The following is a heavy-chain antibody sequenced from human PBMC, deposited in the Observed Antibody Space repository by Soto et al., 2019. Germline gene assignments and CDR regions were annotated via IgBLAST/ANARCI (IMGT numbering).Heavy chain of an antibody. CDR3: AKVHVMVVAGSTFDY. CDR2: IYHGGTT. Sequence: AXGTLGLTCSVSGYSISGPSYWACIRQPPGKGPEWIASIYHGGTTFYNPSLKSRITISVDTSNNQFSLKLTSVTAADTAVYYCAKVHVMVVAGSTFDYWGHGTLVTVSS. V-gene: IGHV4-38-2*02. CDR1: GYSISGPSY. D-gene: IGHD2-21*02. J-gene: IGHJ4*01.